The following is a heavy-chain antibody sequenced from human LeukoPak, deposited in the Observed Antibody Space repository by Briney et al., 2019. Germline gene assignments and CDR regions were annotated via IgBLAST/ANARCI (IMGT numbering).Heavy chain of an antibody. V-gene: IGHV3-66*04. CDR2: LYDVGTT. CDR3: ARLKTTSDSDWFDA. CDR1: GISVGNNY. Sequence: PGGSLRLSCVVSGISVGNNYMSWLRRAPGKGLEWVSVLYDVGTTYYAESVKGRVTISRDNTKNTPYLQMNGLRVDDTAVYYCARLKTTSDSDWFDAWGQGTLVTVSS. J-gene: IGHJ5*02. D-gene: IGHD1-1*01.